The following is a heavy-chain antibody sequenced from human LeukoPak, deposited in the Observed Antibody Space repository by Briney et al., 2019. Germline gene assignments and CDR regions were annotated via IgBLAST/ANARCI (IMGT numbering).Heavy chain of an antibody. J-gene: IGHJ2*01. Sequence: SETLSLTCTVSGGSISSYYWNWIRQPPGKGLEWIGYIYYSGSTNYNPSLKSRVTISVDTSKNQFSLKLSSVTAADTAVYYCARGGRIAAAGRLYWYFDLWGRGTLVTVSS. D-gene: IGHD6-13*01. CDR2: IYYSGST. CDR1: GGSISSYY. V-gene: IGHV4-59*01. CDR3: ARGGRIAAAGRLYWYFDL.